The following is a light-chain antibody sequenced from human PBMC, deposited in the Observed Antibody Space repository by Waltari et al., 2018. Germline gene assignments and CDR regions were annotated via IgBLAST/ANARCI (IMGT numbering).Light chain of an antibody. V-gene: IGLV3-1*01. CDR3: QAWDSSAFV. Sequence: SYEVTQPPSVSVSPRQRATITCSGEQLRSKYVSWYQQKSGQSPVLVIYRDDKRPSGIPERFSGSNSGNTATLTISGTQPMDEADYYCQAWDSSAFVFGAGTKVTVL. CDR1: QLRSKY. J-gene: IGLJ1*01. CDR2: RDD.